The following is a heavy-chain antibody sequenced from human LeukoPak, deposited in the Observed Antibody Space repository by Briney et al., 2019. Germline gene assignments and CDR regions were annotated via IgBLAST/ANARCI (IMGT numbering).Heavy chain of an antibody. D-gene: IGHD6-25*01. CDR2: ISSSSYI. CDR1: GFTFSSYS. J-gene: IGHJ4*02. Sequence: GGSLRLSCAASGFTFSSYSVNWVRQAPGKGLEWVSSISSSSYIYYADSVKGRFTISRDNAKNSLYLQMNSLRAEDTAVYYCARVPEQRHWNFDYWGQGTLVTVSS. V-gene: IGHV3-21*01. CDR3: ARVPEQRHWNFDY.